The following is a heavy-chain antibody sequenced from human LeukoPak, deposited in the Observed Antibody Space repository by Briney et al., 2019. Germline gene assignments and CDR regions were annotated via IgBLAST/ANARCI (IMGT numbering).Heavy chain of an antibody. CDR2: ISWDGGST. CDR3: AKDSSSGWHYFDY. J-gene: IGHJ4*02. CDR1: GFTFDDYT. Sequence: GSLRLSCAASGFTFDDYTMHWVRQAPGKGLEWVSLISWDGGSTYYADSVKGRFTISRDNSKNSLYLQMNSLRTEDTALYYCAKDSSSGWHYFDYWGQGTLVTVSS. D-gene: IGHD6-19*01. V-gene: IGHV3-43*01.